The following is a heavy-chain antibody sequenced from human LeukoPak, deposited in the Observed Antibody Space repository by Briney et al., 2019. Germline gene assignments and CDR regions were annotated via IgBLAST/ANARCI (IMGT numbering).Heavy chain of an antibody. D-gene: IGHD6-19*01. CDR2: IYYSGAT. V-gene: IGHV4-59*01. J-gene: IGHJ4*02. CDR1: GGSISTYY. CDR3: ARARYSSGWLDY. Sequence: SETLSLTCTVSGGSISTYYWNWIRQPPGKGLEWIGYIYYSGATNYNPSLKSRVTISVDTSKNQFSLKLSSVTAADTAVYYCARARYSSGWLDYWGQGTLVTVSS.